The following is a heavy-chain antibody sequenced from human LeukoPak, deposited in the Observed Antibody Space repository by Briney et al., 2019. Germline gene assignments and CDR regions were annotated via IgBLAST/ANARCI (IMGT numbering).Heavy chain of an antibody. CDR1: GFTFSIYG. J-gene: IGHJ2*01. D-gene: IGHD2-15*01. V-gene: IGHV3-33*01. CDR2: IWEDGTNI. Sequence: PGGSLRLSCAASGFTFSIYGMHWVRQAPGKGLEFVAGIWEDGTNIHYADSVKGRFTISRDNSKNTLYLQMNSLRAEDTAFYYCARADCSGGSCYSGWYFDLWGRGTLVTVSS. CDR3: ARADCSGGSCYSGWYFDL.